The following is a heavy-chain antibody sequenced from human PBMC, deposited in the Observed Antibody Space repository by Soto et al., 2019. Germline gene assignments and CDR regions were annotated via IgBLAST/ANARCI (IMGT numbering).Heavy chain of an antibody. D-gene: IGHD2-21*02. J-gene: IGHJ4*02. CDR3: ARGGHIAVVTDSFDS. Sequence: ASVKVSCKASGGTFNTYYLHWVRQAPGQGLEWMGMIHPSGGGSTYAQKFLGRVTMTMDSSTSTVFMELTSLRSADTAVYYCARGGHIAVVTDSFDSWGQGTLVTVSS. V-gene: IGHV1-46*02. CDR1: GGTFNTYY. CDR2: IHPSGGGS.